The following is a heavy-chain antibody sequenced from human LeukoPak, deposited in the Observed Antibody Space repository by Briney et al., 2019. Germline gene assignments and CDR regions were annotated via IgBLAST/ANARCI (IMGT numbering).Heavy chain of an antibody. D-gene: IGHD3-10*01. CDR3: ASILRSSSGYYFDY. V-gene: IGHV3-66*01. Sequence: GGSLRLSCAAPGFTVSTNYMSWGRQAPGKGVEWGSVIYSGDTTFYADSVRGKFTISRDNSKNTLYLQMNSLRAEDTAVYYCASILRSSSGYYFDYWGQGTLVTVSS. J-gene: IGHJ4*02. CDR1: GFTVSTNY. CDR2: IYSGDTT.